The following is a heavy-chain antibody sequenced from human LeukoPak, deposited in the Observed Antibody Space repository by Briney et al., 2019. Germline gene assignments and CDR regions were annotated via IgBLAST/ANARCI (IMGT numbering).Heavy chain of an antibody. Sequence: GGSLRLSCAAPGFIISSNWMSWVRQAPGKGVEWVANIKEDGSEKYYVESVKGRFTITRDKEKNSLYVQMSSLRGGDTAVYYCAGLRIIVVRGNIRLCWYDSWGQGTLVTVSP. D-gene: IGHD2-21*01. V-gene: IGHV3-7*01. CDR2: IKEDGSEK. CDR1: GFIISSNW. CDR3: AGLRIIVVRGNIRLCWYDS. J-gene: IGHJ5*01.